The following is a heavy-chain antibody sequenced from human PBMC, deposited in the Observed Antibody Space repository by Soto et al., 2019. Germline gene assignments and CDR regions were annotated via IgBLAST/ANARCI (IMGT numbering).Heavy chain of an antibody. D-gene: IGHD6-19*01. CDR2: ISGSGGST. CDR3: AKLYIAVAGTGSSVTPDNWFDP. V-gene: IGHV3-23*01. CDR1: GFTFSSYA. J-gene: IGHJ5*02. Sequence: GGSLRLSCAASGFTFSSYAMSWVRQAPGKGLEWVSAISGSGGSTYYADSVKGRFTISRDNSKNTLYLQMNSLRAEDTAVYYCAKLYIAVAGTGSSVTPDNWFDPWGQGTLVTVSS.